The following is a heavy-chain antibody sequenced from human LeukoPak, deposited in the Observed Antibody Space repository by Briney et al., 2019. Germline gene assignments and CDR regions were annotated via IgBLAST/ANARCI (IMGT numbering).Heavy chain of an antibody. V-gene: IGHV5-51*01. CDR1: GYSFSSYW. CDR3: ARGDSSSYYPSV. D-gene: IGHD3-22*01. CDR2: IYPSDSGT. J-gene: IGHJ4*02. Sequence: GESLKISCKGSGYSFSSYWIGWVRQLPGKGLEWLGIIYPSDSGTRYSPSFQGQVTISADKSISTAYLQWSSLKASDTAMYYCARGDSSSYYPSVWGQGTLVTVSS.